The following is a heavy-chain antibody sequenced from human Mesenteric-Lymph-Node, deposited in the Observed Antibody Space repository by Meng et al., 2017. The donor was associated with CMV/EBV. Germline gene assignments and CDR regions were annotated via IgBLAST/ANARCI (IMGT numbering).Heavy chain of an antibody. CDR2: IYYSGST. J-gene: IGHJ3*02. D-gene: IGHD4-11*01. CDR3: ARDLTVRVGAFDI. Sequence: SETLSLTCTVSGGSVSSGSYYWSWIRQPPGKGLEWIGSIYYSGSTYYNPSLKSRVTISVDTSKNQFSLKLSSVTAADTAVYYCARDLTVRVGAFDIWGQGTMVTVSS. CDR1: GGSVSSGSYY. V-gene: IGHV4-39*07.